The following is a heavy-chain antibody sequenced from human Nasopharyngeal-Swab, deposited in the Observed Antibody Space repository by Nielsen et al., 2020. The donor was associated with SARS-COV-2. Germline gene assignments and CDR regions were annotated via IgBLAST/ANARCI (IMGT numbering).Heavy chain of an antibody. CDR2: INHSGST. CDR3: ARGRRDFVVALGAQFDY. CDR1: GGSFSGSH. Sequence: SETLSLTCAVYGGSFSGSHWSWIRQPPGKGLEWIGEINHSGSTKYNPSLKSRVTISVDTSKNQFSLKLSSVTAADTAVYYCARGRRDFVVALGAQFDYWGQGTLVTVSS. J-gene: IGHJ4*02. V-gene: IGHV4-34*01. D-gene: IGHD2-15*01.